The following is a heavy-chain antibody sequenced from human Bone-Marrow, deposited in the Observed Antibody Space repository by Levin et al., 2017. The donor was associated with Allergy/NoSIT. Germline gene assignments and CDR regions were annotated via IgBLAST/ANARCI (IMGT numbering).Heavy chain of an antibody. CDR1: GYSFINYW. Sequence: GGSLRLSCEGSGYSFINYWIGWVRQMPGKGLEWMGTIYPGDSDTRYSPSFQGQVTISADKSISTAYLQWSSLKASDTAMYYCARHFGGVDTAMITWGQGTLVTVAS. J-gene: IGHJ4*02. CDR2: IYPGDSDT. D-gene: IGHD5-18*01. V-gene: IGHV5-51*01. CDR3: ARHFGGVDTAMIT.